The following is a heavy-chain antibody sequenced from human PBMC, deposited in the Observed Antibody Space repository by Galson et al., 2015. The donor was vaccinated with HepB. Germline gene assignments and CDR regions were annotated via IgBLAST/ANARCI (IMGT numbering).Heavy chain of an antibody. Sequence: TLSLTCTVSGVSVSSGDYCWTWIRQHPGKGPEWIGFSCYRGSIHYNPSLKSRVTLSVDTSKNQFSLRLSSVTAADTAVYYCARVPAYCGGDCFDGTIDNWGQGVLVTVSS. CDR2: SCYRGSI. CDR3: ARVPAYCGGDCFDGTIDN. D-gene: IGHD2-21*02. V-gene: IGHV4-31*03. J-gene: IGHJ4*02. CDR1: GVSVSSGDYC.